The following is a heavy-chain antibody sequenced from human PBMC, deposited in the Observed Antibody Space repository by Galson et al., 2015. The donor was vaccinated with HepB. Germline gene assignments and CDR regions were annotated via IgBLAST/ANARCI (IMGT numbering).Heavy chain of an antibody. D-gene: IGHD3-10*01. CDR2: IDWDDDK. V-gene: IGHV2-70*01. CDR1: GFSLSTSGMC. CDR3: ARITMVRGVILFDY. Sequence: PALVKPTQTLTLTCTFSGFSLSTSGMCVSWIRQPPGKALEWLALIDWDDDKYYSTSLKTRLTISKDTSKNQVVLTMTNMDPVDTATYYCARITMVRGVILFDYWGQGTLVTVSS. J-gene: IGHJ4*02.